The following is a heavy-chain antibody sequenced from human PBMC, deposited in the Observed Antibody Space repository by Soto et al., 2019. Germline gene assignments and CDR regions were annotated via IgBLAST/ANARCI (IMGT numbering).Heavy chain of an antibody. CDR2: INPNSGVT. CDR1: GYTFTGYF. CDR3: ARDWVTSWFDP. Sequence: VRLVQSGAEVKEPGASVRVSCKSSGYTFTGYFIHWVRQAPGQGLEWMGSINPNSGVTNYAERFRGRVIMTRDLSTRTAYMDLRSLSTDDTAVYYCARDWVTSWFDPWGQGTLVTVSS. D-gene: IGHD1-1*01. V-gene: IGHV1-2*02. J-gene: IGHJ5*02.